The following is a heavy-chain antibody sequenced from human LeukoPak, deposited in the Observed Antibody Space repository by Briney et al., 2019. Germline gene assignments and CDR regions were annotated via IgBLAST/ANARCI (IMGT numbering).Heavy chain of an antibody. CDR2: IDSSGGST. D-gene: IGHD3-22*01. Sequence: GGSLRLSCAASGFTFSSQAMSWVRQAPGKGLEWVSSIDSSGGSTFYPDSVRGRFTISRDNSKNTLYLQMNSLRAEDTAVYYCAKYYDNSGPSYDYWGQGTLVTVSS. J-gene: IGHJ4*02. CDR1: GFTFSSQA. V-gene: IGHV3-23*01. CDR3: AKYYDNSGPSYDY.